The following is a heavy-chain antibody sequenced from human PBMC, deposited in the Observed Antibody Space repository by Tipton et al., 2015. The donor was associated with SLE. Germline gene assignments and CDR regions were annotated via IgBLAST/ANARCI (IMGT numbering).Heavy chain of an antibody. V-gene: IGHV4-59*08. J-gene: IGHJ2*01. CDR2: IYYSGST. D-gene: IGHD6-19*01. CDR1: GGSISSYY. Sequence: TLSLTCTVSGGSISSYYWSWIRQPPGKGLEWIGYIYYSGSTNYNPSLKSRVTISVDTSKNQFSLKLSSVTAADTAVYYCARHLKIAVAGTNWYFDLWGRGTLVTVSS. CDR3: ARHLKIAVAGTNWYFDL.